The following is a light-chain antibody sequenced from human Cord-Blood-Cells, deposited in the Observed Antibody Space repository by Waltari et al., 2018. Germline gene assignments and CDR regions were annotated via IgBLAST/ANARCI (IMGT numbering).Light chain of an antibody. Sequence: EIVLTQSPGTLSLSPGERATLSCRASQSVSSSYLAWYQQKPGQAPRLLIYGASSRATGIPDRFSGSGSGTDFTLTISRLEPEDFAVDYCQQYGSSPLITFGPGTKVDIK. V-gene: IGKV3-20*01. CDR3: QQYGSSPLIT. J-gene: IGKJ3*01. CDR2: GAS. CDR1: QSVSSSY.